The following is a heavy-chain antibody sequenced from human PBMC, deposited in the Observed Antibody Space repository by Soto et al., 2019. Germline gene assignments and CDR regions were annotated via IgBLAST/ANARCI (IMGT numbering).Heavy chain of an antibody. V-gene: IGHV2-5*02. J-gene: IGHJ5*02. CDR2: IYWDDDK. D-gene: IGHD6-19*01. Sequence: SAATPVNPAQSLTLTYTCSGFCISACGVAVGWIRQPPGKALEWLALIYWDDDKRYSPSLKSRLTITKDTSKNQVVLTMTNMDPVDTATYYFAHRLIVVSATRAVVWFDPRAREPWSPSPQ. CDR3: AHRLIVVSATRAVVWFDP. CDR1: GFCISACGVA.